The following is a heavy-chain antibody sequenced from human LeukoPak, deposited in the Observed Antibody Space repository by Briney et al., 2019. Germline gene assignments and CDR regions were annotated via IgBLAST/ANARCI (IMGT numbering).Heavy chain of an antibody. CDR1: GFTFSNYW. Sequence: GGSLRLSCAAAGFTFSNYWMHWVRQAPGKGLVWVSRIKSDGRTNYADSVRGRFTISRDNAKNTVSLQMNSLRAEDTGVYYCARAPSEIGGYYPEYFRHWGQGTLVTVSS. V-gene: IGHV3-74*01. J-gene: IGHJ1*01. CDR3: ARAPSEIGGYYPEYFRH. CDR2: IKSDGRT. D-gene: IGHD3-22*01.